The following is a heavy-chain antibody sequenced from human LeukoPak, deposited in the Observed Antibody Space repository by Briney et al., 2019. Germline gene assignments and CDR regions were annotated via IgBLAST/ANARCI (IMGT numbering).Heavy chain of an antibody. V-gene: IGHV1-46*01. CDR3: ARAPRYRGGDYFDY. D-gene: IGHD3-10*01. Sequence: ASVTVSCTASGYTFTSYYMHWVRQAPGQGLEWMGIINPSGGSTSYAQKFQGRVTMTRDTSTTTVYMELSSLRSEDTAVYNCARAPRYRGGDYFDYWGQGTLVTVSS. CDR1: GYTFTSYY. CDR2: INPSGGST. J-gene: IGHJ4*02.